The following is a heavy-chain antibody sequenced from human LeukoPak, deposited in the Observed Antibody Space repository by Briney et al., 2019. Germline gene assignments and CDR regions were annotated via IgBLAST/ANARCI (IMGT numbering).Heavy chain of an antibody. CDR1: GGSISSYY. D-gene: IGHD5-18*01. CDR3: ASLPRGYSYGYGDAFDI. V-gene: IGHV4-4*07. J-gene: IGHJ3*02. Sequence: SETLSLTCTVSGGSISSYYWSWIRQPAGKGLEWIGRIYTSGSTNYNPSLKRRVTMSVDTSKNQFSLKLSSVTAADTAVYYCASLPRGYSYGYGDAFDIWGQGTMVTVSS. CDR2: IYTSGST.